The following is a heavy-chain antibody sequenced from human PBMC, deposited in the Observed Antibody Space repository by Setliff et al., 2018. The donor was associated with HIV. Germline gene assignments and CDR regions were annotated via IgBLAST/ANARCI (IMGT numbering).Heavy chain of an antibody. J-gene: IGHJ4*02. CDR3: ARSPGDYLFDY. Sequence: GASVKVSCKASGYTFTSYAIHWVRQAPGQSLEWMGWINAGYGNTKYSQEFQGRVTITRDASASTAYMELSSLRSEDTAVYYCARSPGDYLFDYWGQGTLVTVSS. D-gene: IGHD4-17*01. CDR1: GYTFTSYA. V-gene: IGHV1-3*01. CDR2: INAGYGNT.